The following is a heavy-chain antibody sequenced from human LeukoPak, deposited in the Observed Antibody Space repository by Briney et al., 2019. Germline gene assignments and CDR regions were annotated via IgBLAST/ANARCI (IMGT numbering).Heavy chain of an antibody. Sequence: ASVKVSCKASGYTFTSYDINWVRQATGQGLEWMGWMNPNSGNTGYAQKFQGRVTMTRNTSISTAYMELSSLGSEDTAVYYCAKIAVAGTGYYYYYMDVWGKGTTVTVSS. CDR2: MNPNSGNT. CDR3: AKIAVAGTGYYYYYMDV. D-gene: IGHD6-19*01. CDR1: GYTFTSYD. J-gene: IGHJ6*03. V-gene: IGHV1-8*01.